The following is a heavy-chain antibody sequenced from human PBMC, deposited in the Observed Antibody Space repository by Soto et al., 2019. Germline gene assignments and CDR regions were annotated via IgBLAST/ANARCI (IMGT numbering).Heavy chain of an antibody. CDR2: INPNSGGT. CDR1: GYTFTGYY. V-gene: IGHV1-2*04. CDR3: ARDGRGYCSSTSCYDFDY. D-gene: IGHD2-2*01. Sequence: ASVKVSCKASGYTFTGYYMHWVRQAPGQGLEWMGWINPNSGGTNYAQKFQGWVTMTRDTSISTAYMELSRLRSDDTAVYYCARDGRGYCSSTSCYDFDYWGQGTLVTVSS. J-gene: IGHJ4*02.